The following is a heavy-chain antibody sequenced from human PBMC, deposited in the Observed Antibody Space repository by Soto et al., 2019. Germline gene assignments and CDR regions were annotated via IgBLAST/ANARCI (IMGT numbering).Heavy chain of an antibody. D-gene: IGHD3-16*01. Sequence: EVQLLESGAGLEQPGGSLRLSCAASGFTFDSFAMTWVRQAPGKGLEWVSAISASGGSTFYADSVKGRFTISRDSSKNTLYLQMNSLRAEDTAVYYCARGAVMPDSWGQGTLVTVSS. CDR2: ISASGGST. CDR3: ARGAVMPDS. J-gene: IGHJ4*02. CDR1: GFTFDSFA. V-gene: IGHV3-23*01.